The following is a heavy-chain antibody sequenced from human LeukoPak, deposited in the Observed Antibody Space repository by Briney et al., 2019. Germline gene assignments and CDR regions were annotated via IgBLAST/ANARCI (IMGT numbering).Heavy chain of an antibody. CDR2: INTDGGST. D-gene: IGHD4-23*01. CDR1: GFTFSNYW. CDR3: ARDRYGGNSNAFDI. Sequence: GGSLRLSCAASGFTFSNYWMHWVRQAPGKGLVWVSRINTDGGSTTYADSVKGRFTTSRDNAKNTLYLQMNSLRAEDTAVYYCARDRYGGNSNAFDIWGQGTLVTVSS. J-gene: IGHJ3*02. V-gene: IGHV3-74*01.